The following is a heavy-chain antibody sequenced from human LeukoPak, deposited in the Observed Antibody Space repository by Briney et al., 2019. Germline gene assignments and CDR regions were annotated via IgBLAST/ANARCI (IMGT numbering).Heavy chain of an antibody. V-gene: IGHV3-30-3*01. CDR2: ISYDGSNK. CDR1: GFTFSSYA. D-gene: IGHD6-19*01. Sequence: GGSLRLSCAASGFTFSSYAMHWVRQAPGKGLEWVAVISYDGSNKYYADSVKGRFTISRDNSKNTLYLQMNSLRAEDTAVYYCAKDRVSSGWYEYYQYWGQGTLVTVSS. CDR3: AKDRVSSGWYEYYQY. J-gene: IGHJ1*01.